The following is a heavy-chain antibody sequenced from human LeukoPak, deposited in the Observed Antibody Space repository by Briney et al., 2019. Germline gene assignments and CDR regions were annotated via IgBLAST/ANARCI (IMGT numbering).Heavy chain of an antibody. CDR3: ARGDLWSGYCGY. D-gene: IGHD3-3*01. CDR2: MNPNSGNT. V-gene: IGHV1-8*03. J-gene: IGHJ4*02. Sequence: ASVKVSCKASGYTFTSYDINWVRQATGQGLEWMGWMNPNSGNTGYAQKFQGRVTITRNTSISTAYMELSSLRSEDTAVYYCARGDLWSGYCGYWGQGTLVTVSS. CDR1: GYTFTSYD.